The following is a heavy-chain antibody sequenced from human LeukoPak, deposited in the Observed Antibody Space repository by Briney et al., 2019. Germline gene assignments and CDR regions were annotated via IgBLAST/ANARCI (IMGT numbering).Heavy chain of an antibody. D-gene: IGHD2-15*01. J-gene: IGHJ4*02. V-gene: IGHV3-30*04. CDR2: ISYDGSNK. CDR1: GFTFSSYA. CDR3: AKDILSGWSVAGDY. Sequence: PGGSLRLSCAASGFTFSSYAMHWVRQAPGKGLEWAEGISYDGSNKYYADSVKGRFTISRDNSKNTLYLQMNSLRAEDTAVYYCAKDILSGWSVAGDYWGQGTLVTVSS.